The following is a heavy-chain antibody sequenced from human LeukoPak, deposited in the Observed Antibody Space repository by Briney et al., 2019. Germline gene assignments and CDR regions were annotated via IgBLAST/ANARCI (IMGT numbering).Heavy chain of an antibody. CDR1: GFTFSSYA. D-gene: IGHD3-9*01. Sequence: GGSLRLSCAASGFTFSSYAMNWVRQAPGKGLEWVSAISGSGSGTYYADSVKGRFTISRDNSKNTLYLQMNSLRAEDTAVYYCAKNVLRYFFAFDIWGQGTMVTVSS. CDR2: ISGSGSGT. J-gene: IGHJ3*02. V-gene: IGHV3-23*01. CDR3: AKNVLRYFFAFDI.